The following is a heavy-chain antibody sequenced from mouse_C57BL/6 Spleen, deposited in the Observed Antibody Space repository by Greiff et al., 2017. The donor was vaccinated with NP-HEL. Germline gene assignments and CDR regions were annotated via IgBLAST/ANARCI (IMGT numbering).Heavy chain of an antibody. J-gene: IGHJ4*01. CDR3: ARGDYGSPYAMDY. CDR1: GYSFTGYY. V-gene: IGHV1-42*01. Sequence: EVKLQESGPELVKPGASVKISCKASGYSFTGYYMNWVKQSPEKSLEWIGEINPSTGGTTYNQKFKAKATLTVDKSSSTAYMQLKSLTSEDSAVYYCARGDYGSPYAMDYWGQGTSVTVSS. CDR2: INPSTGGT. D-gene: IGHD1-1*01.